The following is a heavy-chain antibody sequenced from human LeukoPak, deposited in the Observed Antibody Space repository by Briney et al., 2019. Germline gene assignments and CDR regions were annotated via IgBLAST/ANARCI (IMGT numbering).Heavy chain of an antibody. CDR1: GYTFTSYG. CDR2: ISAYNGNT. V-gene: IGHV1-18*01. J-gene: IGHJ3*02. D-gene: IGHD6-6*01. CDR3: ARESLEYSSSSDAFDI. Sequence: ASVKVSCKASGYTFTSYGISWVRQAPGQGLEWMGWISAYNGNTNYAQKLQGRVTMTTDTSTSTAYMELRSLRSDDTAVYYCARESLEYSSSSDAFDIWGQGTMVTVSS.